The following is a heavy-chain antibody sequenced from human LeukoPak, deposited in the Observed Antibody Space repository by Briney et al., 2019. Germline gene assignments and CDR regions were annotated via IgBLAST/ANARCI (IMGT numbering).Heavy chain of an antibody. CDR1: GYTLTELS. D-gene: IGHD6-13*01. V-gene: IGHV1-24*01. CDR3: ATSGYRDYYYYMDV. CDR2: FDPEDGET. Sequence: ASVKVSCKVSGYTLTELSMHWVRQAPGKGLEWLGGFDPEDGETIYAQKLHGRVTMTEDTSTDTAYMELSSLRSEDTAVYYCATSGYRDYYYYMDVWGKGTTVTISS. J-gene: IGHJ6*03.